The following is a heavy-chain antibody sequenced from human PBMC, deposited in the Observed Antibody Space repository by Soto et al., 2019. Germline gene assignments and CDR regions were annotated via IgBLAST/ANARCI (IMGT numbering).Heavy chain of an antibody. D-gene: IGHD6-19*01. CDR3: ARAPNIAVAGTGGGGI. Sequence: PVGSLRLSCAASGFTFSDYYMSWIRQAPGKGLEWVSYISSSGSTIYYADSVKGRFTISRDNAKNSLYLQMNSLRAEDTAVYYCARAPNIAVAGTGGGGIWGQGTMVTVSS. V-gene: IGHV3-11*01. CDR2: ISSSGSTI. CDR1: GFTFSDYY. J-gene: IGHJ3*02.